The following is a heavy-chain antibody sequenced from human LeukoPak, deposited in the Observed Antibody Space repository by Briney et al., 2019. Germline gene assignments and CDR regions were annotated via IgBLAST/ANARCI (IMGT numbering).Heavy chain of an antibody. J-gene: IGHJ4*02. CDR1: GGSFSGYY. CDR3: ARVFRPRTVSGYLYYFDY. V-gene: IGHV4-34*01. Sequence: PSETLSLTCAVYGGSFSGYYWSWVRQPPGKGLEWIGEINHSGSTNYNPSLKSRVTISVDTSKNQFSLKLSSVTAADTAVYYCARVFRPRTVSGYLYYFDYWGQGTLVTVSS. D-gene: IGHD3-22*01. CDR2: INHSGST.